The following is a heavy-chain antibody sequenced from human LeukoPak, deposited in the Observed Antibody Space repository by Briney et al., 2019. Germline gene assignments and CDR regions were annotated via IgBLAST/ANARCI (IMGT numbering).Heavy chain of an antibody. CDR2: IKSKTDGGTT. CDR1: GFTFTNAW. J-gene: IGHJ4*02. Sequence: GGSLRLSSVASGFTFTNAWMSWVRQAPGKGLEWVGHIKSKTDGGTTDYAAPVKGRFIISRDDSKHTLYLQMNSLKTDDTAVYYCTKYDTSVNFDYWGQGTLVTVSS. V-gene: IGHV3-15*01. D-gene: IGHD3-22*01. CDR3: TKYDTSVNFDY.